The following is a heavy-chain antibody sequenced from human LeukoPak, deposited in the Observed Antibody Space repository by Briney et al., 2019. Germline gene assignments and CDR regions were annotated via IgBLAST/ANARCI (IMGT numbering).Heavy chain of an antibody. CDR2: MNPNSGNT. D-gene: IGHD2-15*01. V-gene: IGHV1-8*01. CDR1: GYTFTSYD. J-gene: IGHJ1*01. CDR3: ARGPRYCSGGSCYPEPAEYFQH. Sequence: ASVKVSCKASGYTFTSYDINWVRQATGQGLEWMGWMNPNSGNTGYAQKFQGRVTMTRNTSISTAYMELSSLRSEDTAVYYCARGPRYCSGGSCYPEPAEYFQHWGQGTLVTVSS.